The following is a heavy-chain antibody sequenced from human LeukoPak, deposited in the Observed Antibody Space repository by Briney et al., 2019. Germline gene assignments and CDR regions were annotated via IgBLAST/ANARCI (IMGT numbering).Heavy chain of an antibody. J-gene: IGHJ5*02. D-gene: IGHD3-9*01. CDR3: ARGRMYYDILTGYHNWFDP. CDR2: IYYSGST. V-gene: IGHV4-59*12. Sequence: SETLSLTCTVSGGSISSYYWSWIRQPPGKGLEWIGYIYYSGSTNYNPSLKSRVTISVDTSKNQFSLKLSSVTAADTAVYYCARGRMYYDILTGYHNWFDPWGRGTLVTVSS. CDR1: GGSISSYY.